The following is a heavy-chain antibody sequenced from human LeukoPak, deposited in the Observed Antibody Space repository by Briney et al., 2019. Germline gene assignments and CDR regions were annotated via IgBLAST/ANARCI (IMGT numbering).Heavy chain of an antibody. Sequence: ASVKVSCKASGYTFTSCYMHWVRQAPGQGLEWMGIINPSGGSTSYAQKFQGRVTMTRDTSTSTVYMELSSLRSEDTAVYYCARDMVPYCGGDCYPLGDLAFDIWGQGTMVTVSS. CDR1: GYTFTSCY. CDR3: ARDMVPYCGGDCYPLGDLAFDI. CDR2: INPSGGST. J-gene: IGHJ3*02. D-gene: IGHD2-21*02. V-gene: IGHV1-46*01.